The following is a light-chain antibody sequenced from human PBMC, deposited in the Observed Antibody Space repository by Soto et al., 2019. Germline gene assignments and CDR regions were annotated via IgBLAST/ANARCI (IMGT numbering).Light chain of an antibody. CDR3: QQYGSSPPYT. Sequence: EIGLTQSPGTLSLSPGERATLSCRASQSVSSSYLAWYQQKPGQSPRLLIYGAYSRATGIPDRFSGSSSGTDFTLTISRLEPEDFAVYYWQQYGSSPPYTFGQGTKLEIK. V-gene: IGKV3-20*01. J-gene: IGKJ2*01. CDR1: QSVSSSY. CDR2: GAY.